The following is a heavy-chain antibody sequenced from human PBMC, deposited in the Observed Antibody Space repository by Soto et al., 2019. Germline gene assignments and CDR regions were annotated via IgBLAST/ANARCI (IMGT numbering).Heavy chain of an antibody. CDR2: IKQDGSEK. J-gene: IGHJ4*02. CDR1: GFTFSSYW. Sequence: EVQLVESGGGLVQPGGSLRLSCAASGFTFSSYWMSWVRQAPGKGLEWVANIKQDGSEKYYVDSVKGRFTISRDNAEHSLYLQRNSLRAEDAAVYYCARSPITFGGEHGGGQGTLVTVSS. V-gene: IGHV3-7*05. CDR3: ARSPITFGGEHG. D-gene: IGHD3-16*01.